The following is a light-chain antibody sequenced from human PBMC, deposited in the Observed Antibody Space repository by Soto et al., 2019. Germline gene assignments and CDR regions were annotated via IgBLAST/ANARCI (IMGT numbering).Light chain of an antibody. Sequence: QSVLTQPPSASGTPGQRVTISCSGSSSNIGSNTVNWYQQLPGTAPKLPIYSTNQRPSGVPDRFSGSKSGTSASLAISGLQSEDEADYYCAAWDDSLNGPYVFGTGTKVTVL. CDR1: SSNIGSNT. CDR2: STN. J-gene: IGLJ1*01. CDR3: AAWDDSLNGPYV. V-gene: IGLV1-44*01.